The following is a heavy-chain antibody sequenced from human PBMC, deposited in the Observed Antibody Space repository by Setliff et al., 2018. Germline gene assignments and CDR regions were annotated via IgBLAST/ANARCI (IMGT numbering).Heavy chain of an antibody. CDR2: ISSSSSHI. J-gene: IGHJ4*02. CDR3: ARDRGGASTRDH. V-gene: IGHV3-21*01. Sequence: GGSLRLSCAASGFTFSTYSMIWVRQAPGTGLEWVSSISSSSSHIYYADSMKGRFTISRDNAKNSLYLQLNSLRAEDTAVYYCARDRGGASTRDHWGQGTLVTVSS. D-gene: IGHD1-26*01. CDR1: GFTFSTYS.